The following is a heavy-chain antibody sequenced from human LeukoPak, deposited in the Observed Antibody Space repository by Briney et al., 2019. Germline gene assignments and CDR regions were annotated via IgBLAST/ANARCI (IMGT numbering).Heavy chain of an antibody. CDR3: ASGLGYCSSTTCYPWFGP. J-gene: IGHJ5*02. CDR2: IYYSGNT. CDR1: GGSISSYY. V-gene: IGHV4-59*01. D-gene: IGHD2-2*01. Sequence: SETLSLTCTVSGGSISSYYWSWIRQPPGKGLEWIGYIYYSGNTNYNPSLKSRVTMSVDTSKNQFSLKLSSVTAADTAVYYCASGLGYCSSTTCYPWFGPWGQGTLVTVSS.